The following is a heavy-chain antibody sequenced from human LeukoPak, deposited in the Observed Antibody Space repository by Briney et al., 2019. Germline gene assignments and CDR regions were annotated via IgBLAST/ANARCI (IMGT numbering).Heavy chain of an antibody. V-gene: IGHV3-33*06. J-gene: IGHJ4*02. D-gene: IGHD5-18*01. CDR2: IWYDGSNK. CDR1: GFTFSSYG. Sequence: PGGSLRLSCAASGFTFSSYGMHWVRQAPGKGLEWVAVIWYDGSNKYYADSVKGRFTISRDNSKNTLYLQMNSLRAEDTAVYYCAKDEDVGYSYGFDYWGQGTLVTVSS. CDR3: AKDEDVGYSYGFDY.